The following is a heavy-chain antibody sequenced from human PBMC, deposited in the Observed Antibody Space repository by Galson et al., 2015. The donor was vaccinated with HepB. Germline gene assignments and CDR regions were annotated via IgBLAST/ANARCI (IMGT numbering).Heavy chain of an antibody. CDR2: TSNDERDK. CDR3: VRVWDRGRTTRWGNYYYGMDV. D-gene: IGHD1-7*01. Sequence: SLRLSCAASGFTFSGSAIHWVRQAPGKGLEWVAFTSNDERDKYYADPVQGRFSISRDNSKNTVYLHMNNLRVEDTAVYHCVRVWDRGRTTRWGNYYYGMDVWGQGTTVTVSS. J-gene: IGHJ6*02. CDR1: GFTFSGSA. V-gene: IGHV3-30*04.